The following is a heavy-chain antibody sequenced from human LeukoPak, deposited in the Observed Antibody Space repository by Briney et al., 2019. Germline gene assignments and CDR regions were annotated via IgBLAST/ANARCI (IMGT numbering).Heavy chain of an antibody. Sequence: ASVKVSCKTSGYTFTANYVHWVRQAPGQGLEWMGWINPKSGDAVYGQKFQGRLTLTRDTSISTAYMEVNSLRSDDTATYYCAAWADTADLWSGPFDWWGQGTLVTVSS. CDR2: INPKSGDA. V-gene: IGHV1-2*02. J-gene: IGHJ4*02. D-gene: IGHD3-3*01. CDR1: GYTFTANY. CDR3: AAWADTADLWSGPFDW.